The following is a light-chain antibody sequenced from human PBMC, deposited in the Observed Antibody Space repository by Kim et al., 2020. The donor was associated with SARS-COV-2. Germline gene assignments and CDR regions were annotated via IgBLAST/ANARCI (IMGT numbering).Light chain of an antibody. Sequence: DIQMTQSPSTLSASVGDRVTITCLASQSISSWLAWYQQKPGKAPKVLIYKASSLESGVPSRFSGSGSGTEFTLTISSLQPDDFATYYCQQYKSYPYTFGQGTKLEIK. V-gene: IGKV1-5*03. J-gene: IGKJ2*01. CDR3: QQYKSYPYT. CDR2: KAS. CDR1: QSISSW.